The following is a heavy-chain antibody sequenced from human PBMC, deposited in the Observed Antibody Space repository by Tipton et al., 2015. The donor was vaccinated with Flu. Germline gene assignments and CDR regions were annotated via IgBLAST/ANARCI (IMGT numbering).Heavy chain of an antibody. CDR1: GGSINNSGYY. Sequence: TLSLTCVVSGGSINNSGYYWGWIRQPPGKGLEWVGSIYYSGSTYYNPSLKSRVTISVDTSKNQFSLKLSSVTAADTAVYYCARPTVTAGFDPWGQGTLVTVSS. D-gene: IGHD4-17*01. J-gene: IGHJ5*02. V-gene: IGHV4-39*01. CDR3: ARPTVTAGFDP. CDR2: IYYSGST.